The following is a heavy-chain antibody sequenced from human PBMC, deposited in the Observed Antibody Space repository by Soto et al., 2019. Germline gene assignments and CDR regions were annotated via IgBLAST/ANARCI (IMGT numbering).Heavy chain of an antibody. D-gene: IGHD3-16*02. CDR1: GYSFTSYW. V-gene: IGHV5-51*01. J-gene: IGHJ3*02. CDR3: ARLFFGSGYDSAPSGVIVFGSAFDI. CDR2: IYPGDSDT. Sequence: PGESLKISCKGSGYSFTSYWIGLVRQMPGKGLEWMGIIYPGDSDTRYSPSFQGQVTISADKSISTAYLQWSSLKASDTAMYYCARLFFGSGYDSAPSGVIVFGSAFDIWGQGTMVTVSS.